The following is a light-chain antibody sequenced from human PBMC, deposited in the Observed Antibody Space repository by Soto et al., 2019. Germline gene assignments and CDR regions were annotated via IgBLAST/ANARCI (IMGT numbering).Light chain of an antibody. J-gene: IGKJ4*01. CDR2: GAS. CDR1: QSVSSN. CDR3: QQYNNWTPLT. Sequence: EIVMTQSPATLSVSPGERATLSCRANQSVSSNLAWYQQKPGQAPRLLIYGASTRATGIPARFSGSGSGTEFTLTISSLQSEDFAVYYCQQYNNWTPLTFGGGTKVEIK. V-gene: IGKV3-15*01.